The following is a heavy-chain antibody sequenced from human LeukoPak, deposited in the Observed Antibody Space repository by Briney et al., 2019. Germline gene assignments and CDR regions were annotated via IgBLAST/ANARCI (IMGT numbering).Heavy chain of an antibody. CDR1: GFTFSAYG. V-gene: IGHV3-33*01. CDR3: ARRGDAVCGTLPQSFDY. Sequence: GGSLRLSCAASGFTFSAYGMHWVRQAPGKGLEWVAVIWSDGSNKNYADSVKGRFTISRDNSKNTLYLQMNSLRAEDTAVYYCARRGDAVCGTLPQSFDYWGQGTLVTVSS. CDR2: IWSDGSNK. D-gene: IGHD6-19*01. J-gene: IGHJ4*02.